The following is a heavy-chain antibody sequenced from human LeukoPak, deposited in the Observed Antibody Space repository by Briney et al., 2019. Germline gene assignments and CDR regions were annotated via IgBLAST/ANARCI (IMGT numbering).Heavy chain of an antibody. J-gene: IGHJ3*02. CDR1: GGSISSSSYY. CDR3: AREGLSKFYAAVDVFDI. CDR2: IYYSGST. D-gene: IGHD6-25*01. Sequence: SETLSLTCTVSGGSISSSSYYWGWIRQPPGKGLEWIGSIYYSGSTYYNPSLKSRVTISVDTSKNQFSLKLSSVTAADTAVYYCAREGLSKFYAAVDVFDIWGQGTMVTVSS. V-gene: IGHV4-39*01.